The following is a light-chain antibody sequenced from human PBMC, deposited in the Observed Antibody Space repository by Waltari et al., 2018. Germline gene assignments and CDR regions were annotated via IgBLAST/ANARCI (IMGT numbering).Light chain of an antibody. CDR3: AAWDDSLSGPV. CDR1: SPNIESNY. CDR2: RNN. V-gene: IGLV1-47*01. Sequence: QSVLTQPPSASGTPGQRVTIPCPGSSPNIESNYVYWYPPPPGTAPKLLIYRNNQRPSGVPDRFSGSKSGTSASLAISGLRSEDEADYYCAAWDDSLSGPVFGGGTKLTVL. J-gene: IGLJ2*01.